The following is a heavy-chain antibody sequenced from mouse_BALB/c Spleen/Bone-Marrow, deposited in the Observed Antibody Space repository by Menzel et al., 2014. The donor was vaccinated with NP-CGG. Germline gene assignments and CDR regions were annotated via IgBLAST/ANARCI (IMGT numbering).Heavy chain of an antibody. CDR3: ARWLLRYYAMDD. D-gene: IGHD2-3*01. Sequence: QVQLKESGAELVKPGASVKLSCKAYGYTFTSYWMHWVKQRPGQGLEWIGEIDPSDSYTNYNQKYKGKATITVDKSSSTAYMQLSSLTSEDSAVYFGARWLLRYYAMDDWGQGTSVTVSS. J-gene: IGHJ4*01. CDR1: GYTFTSYW. CDR2: IDPSDSYT. V-gene: IGHV1-69*02.